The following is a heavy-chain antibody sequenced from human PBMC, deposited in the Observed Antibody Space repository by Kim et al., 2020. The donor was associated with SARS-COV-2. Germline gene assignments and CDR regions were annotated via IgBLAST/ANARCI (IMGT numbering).Heavy chain of an antibody. CDR1: GYTFTDFY. CDR2: INPNSGGT. J-gene: IGHJ4*02. Sequence: ASVKVSCKASGYTFTDFYMHWVRQAPGQGLEWMGRINPNSGGTNYAQKFQDRVTMTRDTSISTAYMDLSSLGSDDTAVYYCARYRGDGYCAGGSCEFDYWGQGTLVTVSS. CDR3: ARYRGDGYCAGGSCEFDY. V-gene: IGHV1-2*06. D-gene: IGHD2-15*01.